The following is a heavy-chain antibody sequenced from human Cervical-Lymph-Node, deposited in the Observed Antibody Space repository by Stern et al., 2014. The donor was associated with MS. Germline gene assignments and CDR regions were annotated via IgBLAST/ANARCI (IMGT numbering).Heavy chain of an antibody. CDR1: GFTFNTYG. J-gene: IGHJ5*02. CDR3: VRDPPLDARFLGLDP. Sequence: EVQLVESGGGLVPPGGSLRLSCAVSGFTFNTYGMSWVRPAPGMGLEWSSAISDIGDRTYYADSVQGRFTISRDNSKNSLYLQMNSLSAEDTAVYYCVRDPPLDARFLGLDPWGQGTLVTVSS. V-gene: IGHV3-23*04. D-gene: IGHD3-3*01. CDR2: ISDIGDRT.